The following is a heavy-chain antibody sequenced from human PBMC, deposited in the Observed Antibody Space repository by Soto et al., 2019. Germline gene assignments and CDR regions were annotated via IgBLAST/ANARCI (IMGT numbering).Heavy chain of an antibody. D-gene: IGHD2-15*01. Sequence: GGSLRLSCAASGFTFSSYALNWVRQAPGKGLEWVSAISGSGGSTYYTDSVKGRFTISRDNSKNTLYLQMNSLSAEDKDVYYCASEHSPGTDIACRNFQHWGQGTLVTVSS. CDR3: ASEHSPGTDIACRNFQH. J-gene: IGHJ1*01. CDR1: GFTFSSYA. V-gene: IGHV3-23*01. CDR2: ISGSGGST.